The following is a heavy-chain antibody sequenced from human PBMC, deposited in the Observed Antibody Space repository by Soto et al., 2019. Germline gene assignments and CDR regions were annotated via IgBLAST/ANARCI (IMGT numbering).Heavy chain of an antibody. D-gene: IGHD4-17*01. CDR2: ISGSGGST. J-gene: IGHJ4*02. Sequence: GGTLRLSCAASGFTFSSYAMSWVRQAPGKGLEWVSAISGSGGSTYYADSVKGRFTISRDNSKNTLYLQMNSLRAEDTAVYYCAKDHKRISYGGYPSSELDYWGQGTLVTVSS. CDR3: AKDHKRISYGGYPSSELDY. V-gene: IGHV3-23*01. CDR1: GFTFSSYA.